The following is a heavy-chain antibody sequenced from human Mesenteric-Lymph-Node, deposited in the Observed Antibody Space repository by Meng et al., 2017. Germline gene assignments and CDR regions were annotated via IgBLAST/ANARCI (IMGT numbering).Heavy chain of an antibody. J-gene: IGHJ4*02. CDR3: VRDELEQWRVGGDY. V-gene: IGHV1-2*06. CDR2: INLNSGDT. D-gene: IGHD6-19*01. Sequence: ASVKVSCKASGFTFTDSCLHWVRQAPGQGLEWMGRINLNSGDTKYAQKFQGRVTMTRDTSISTAYMDLGSLTFDDTAVYYCVRDELEQWRVGGDYWGQGNLVNGAS. CDR1: GFTFTDSC.